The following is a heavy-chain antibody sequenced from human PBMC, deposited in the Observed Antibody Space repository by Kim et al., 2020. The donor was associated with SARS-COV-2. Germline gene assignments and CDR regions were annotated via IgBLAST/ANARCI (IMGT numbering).Heavy chain of an antibody. CDR3: ARTKDIVVVVAATGDAFDI. J-gene: IGHJ3*02. Sequence: SVKVSCKASGGTFSSYAISWVRQAPGQGLEWMGGIIPIFGTANYAQKFQGRVTITADESTSTAYMELSSLRSEDTAVYYCARTKDIVVVVAATGDAFDIWGQGTMVTFSS. CDR1: GGTFSSYA. CDR2: IIPIFGTA. V-gene: IGHV1-69*13. D-gene: IGHD2-15*01.